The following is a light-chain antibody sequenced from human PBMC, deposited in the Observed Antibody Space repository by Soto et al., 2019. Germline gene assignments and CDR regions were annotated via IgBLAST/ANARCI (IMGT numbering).Light chain of an antibody. Sequence: QSALTQPRSVSGSPGQSVTISCTGTSSDVGGYNYVSWYQQHPGKAPKLMIYDVSKRPSGVPDRFSGSKSGNTASLTIFRLQAEDEADYYCCSDAASYTSVVFGGGTKLTVL. CDR1: SSDVGGYNY. V-gene: IGLV2-11*01. J-gene: IGLJ2*01. CDR2: DVS. CDR3: CSDAASYTSVV.